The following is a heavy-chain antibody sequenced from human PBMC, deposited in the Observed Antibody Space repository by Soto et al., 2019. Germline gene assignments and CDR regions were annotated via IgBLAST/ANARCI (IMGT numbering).Heavy chain of an antibody. D-gene: IGHD3-3*02. Sequence: SSETLSLTCNVSGRAMISYYWSWIRQPAGKGLEWIGRIYTGGNTKYNPSLKSRVTMSVDTSKSQFPLSLTSVTAADTAVYYCAREGDDRHFFFDSWGPGTLVTVSS. CDR3: AREGDDRHFFFDS. CDR1: GRAMISYY. J-gene: IGHJ4*01. CDR2: IYTGGNT. V-gene: IGHV4-4*07.